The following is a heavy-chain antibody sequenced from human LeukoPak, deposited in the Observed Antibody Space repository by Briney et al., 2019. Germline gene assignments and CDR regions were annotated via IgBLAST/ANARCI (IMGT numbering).Heavy chain of an antibody. J-gene: IGHJ4*02. Sequence: ASVKVSCKASGYTFTSYGISWVRQAPGQGLEWMGWISAYNGNTNYAQKVQGRVTMTTDTSTSTAYMEVRSLRSDDTAVYYCARGGRLLVRGTFFDYWGRGTLVTVSS. V-gene: IGHV1-18*01. CDR3: ARGGRLLVRGTFFDY. CDR2: ISAYNGNT. CDR1: GYTFTSYG. D-gene: IGHD6-13*01.